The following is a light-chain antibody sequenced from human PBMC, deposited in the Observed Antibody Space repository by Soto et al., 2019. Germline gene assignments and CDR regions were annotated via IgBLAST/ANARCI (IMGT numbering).Light chain of an antibody. V-gene: IGKV3-11*01. J-gene: IGKJ5*01. CDR2: DAS. Sequence: EIVLTQSPATLSLSPGERATLSCRASQSVSSYLAGGQQKPGQAPRLLIYDASNRATGIPARFSGSGSGTDFTLTISSLEPEDFAVYYCQQRSNWPLGTFGQGTRLEIK. CDR1: QSVSSY. CDR3: QQRSNWPLGT.